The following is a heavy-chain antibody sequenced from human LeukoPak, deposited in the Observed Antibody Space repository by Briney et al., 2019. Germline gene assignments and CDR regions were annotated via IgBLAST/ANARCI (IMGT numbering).Heavy chain of an antibody. D-gene: IGHD4-17*01. Sequence: VKVSCKASGYTFTSYGISWVRQAPGQGLEWMGGFDPEDGETIYAQKFQGRVTMTEDTSTDTAYMELSSLRSEDTAVYYCATVLDTVTTPGGYWGQGTLVTVSS. V-gene: IGHV1-24*01. CDR2: FDPEDGET. CDR1: GYTFTSYG. CDR3: ATVLDTVTTPGGY. J-gene: IGHJ4*02.